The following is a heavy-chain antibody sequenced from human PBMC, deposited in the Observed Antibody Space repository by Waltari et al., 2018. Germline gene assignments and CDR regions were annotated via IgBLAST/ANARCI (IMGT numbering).Heavy chain of an antibody. Sequence: EVQLVESVGGLVQPGRSLRLSCPASGFPFGDSAMSWFRQAPGKGLEWVGFIRSKAYGGTTEYAESVKGRFTISRDDSKSIAYLQMNSLKTEDTAVYYCTRDNWFDPWGQGTLVTVSS. CDR2: IRSKAYGGTT. V-gene: IGHV3-49*03. J-gene: IGHJ5*02. CDR3: TRDNWFDP. CDR1: GFPFGDSA.